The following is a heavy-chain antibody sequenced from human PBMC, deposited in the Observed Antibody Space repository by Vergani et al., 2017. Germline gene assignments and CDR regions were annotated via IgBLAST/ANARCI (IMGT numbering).Heavy chain of an antibody. CDR2: ISGSGGST. J-gene: IGHJ4*02. V-gene: IGHV3-23*01. CDR3: AKRFEYNGELQGCPDY. CDR1: GFTFSSYA. D-gene: IGHD3-10*01. Sequence: EVQLLESGGGLVQPGGSLRLSCAASGFTFSSYAMSWVRQAPGKGLEWVSAISGSGGSTYYADSVKGRFTISRDNSKNTLYLQMNSLRAEDTAVYYCAKRFEYNGELQGCPDYWGQGTLVTVSS.